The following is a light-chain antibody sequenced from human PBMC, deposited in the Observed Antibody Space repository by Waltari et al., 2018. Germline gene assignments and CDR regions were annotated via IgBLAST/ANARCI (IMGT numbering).Light chain of an antibody. CDR1: SSDIGAYKY. V-gene: IGLV2-8*01. CDR3: SSYAGGYVLYV. Sequence: QSVLTQPQAASGSPGQSVTISCTGSSSDIGAYKYVQRYQQYPGKGPKLIIYDTNKRPSGVPVRFSASKSGNTASLTLSGLQAEAEADYHCSSYAGGYVLYVFGTGSKVTNL. J-gene: IGLJ1*01. CDR2: DTN.